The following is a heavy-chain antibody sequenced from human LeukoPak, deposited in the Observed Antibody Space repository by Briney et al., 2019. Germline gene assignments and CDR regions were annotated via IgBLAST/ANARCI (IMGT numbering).Heavy chain of an antibody. D-gene: IGHD3-22*01. V-gene: IGHV3-73*01. J-gene: IGHJ4*02. CDR2: IRSKANSYAT. CDR3: TRPTYYYDSNGYYHDY. Sequence: GGSLRLSCAASGFTFGGSAMHWVRQASGKGLEWVGRIRSKANSYATAYAASVKGRFTISRDDSKNTAYLQMNSLKTEDTAVYYCTRPTYYYDSNGYYHDYWGQGTLVTVSS. CDR1: GFTFGGSA.